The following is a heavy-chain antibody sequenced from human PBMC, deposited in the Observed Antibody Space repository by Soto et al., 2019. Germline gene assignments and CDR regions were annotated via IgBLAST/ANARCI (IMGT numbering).Heavy chain of an antibody. Sequence: LRLSCAASGFTFSSYAMHWIRQQPGKGLEWIGYIYYSGNTYYNPSLKSRVTISVDTSKNQFSLKLTSVTAADTAVYYCARGSFPDDYWGQGTLVTVSS. CDR3: ARGSFPDDY. J-gene: IGHJ4*02. D-gene: IGHD1-26*01. CDR1: GFTFSSYAMH. CDR2: IYYSGNT. V-gene: IGHV4-31*02.